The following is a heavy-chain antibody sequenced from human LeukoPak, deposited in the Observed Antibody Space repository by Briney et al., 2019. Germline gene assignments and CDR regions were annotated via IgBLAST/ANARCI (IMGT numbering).Heavy chain of an antibody. CDR3: ARAHTVVVPAAPLDY. CDR1: GYTFTGYY. Sequence: ASVKVSCKASGYTFTGYYMHWVRQAPGQGLEWMGWINPNSGGTNYAQKFQGRVTMTRDTSISTAYMELSRLRSDDTAVYYCARAHTVVVPAAPLDYWGQGTLVTVSS. J-gene: IGHJ4*02. D-gene: IGHD2-2*01. CDR2: INPNSGGT. V-gene: IGHV1-2*02.